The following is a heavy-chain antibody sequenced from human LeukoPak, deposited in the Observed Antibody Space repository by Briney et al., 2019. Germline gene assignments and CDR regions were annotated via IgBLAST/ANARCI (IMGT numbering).Heavy chain of an antibody. V-gene: IGHV1-69*04. J-gene: IGHJ5*02. CDR3: ARDPPPPRLIAAAGRRAPDWFDP. CDR2: IIPILGIA. CDR1: GGTFSSYA. D-gene: IGHD6-13*01. Sequence: GASVKVSCKASGGTFSSYAISGVRQAPGQGLEWMGRIIPILGIANYAQKFQGRVTITADKSTSTAYMELSSLRSEDTPVYYCARDPPPPRLIAAAGRRAPDWFDPWGQGTLVTVSS.